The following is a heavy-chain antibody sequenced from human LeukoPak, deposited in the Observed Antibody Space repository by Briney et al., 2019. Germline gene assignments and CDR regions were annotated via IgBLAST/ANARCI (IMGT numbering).Heavy chain of an antibody. D-gene: IGHD5-24*01. CDR1: GGTFSSYA. J-gene: IGHJ3*02. CDR3: ARDRVEMATIAFAFDI. V-gene: IGHV1-69*05. Sequence: SVKVSCKASGGTFSSYAISWVRQAPGQRLEWMGGIIPIFGTANYAQKFQGRVTITTDESTSTAYMELSSLRSEDTAVYYCARDRVEMATIAFAFDIWGQGTMVTVSS. CDR2: IIPIFGTA.